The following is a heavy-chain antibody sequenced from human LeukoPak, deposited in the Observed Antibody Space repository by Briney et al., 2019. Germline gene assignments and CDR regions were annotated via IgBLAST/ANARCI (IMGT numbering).Heavy chain of an antibody. Sequence: ASVKVSCKASGYTFTSYDINWVRQATGQGLEWMGWINPNSGGTNYAQKFQGRVTMTRDTSISTAYMELSRLRSDDTAVYYCARFSGCPSWGQGTLVTVSS. J-gene: IGHJ5*02. D-gene: IGHD6-19*01. CDR2: INPNSGGT. CDR3: ARFSGCPS. CDR1: GYTFTSYD. V-gene: IGHV1-2*02.